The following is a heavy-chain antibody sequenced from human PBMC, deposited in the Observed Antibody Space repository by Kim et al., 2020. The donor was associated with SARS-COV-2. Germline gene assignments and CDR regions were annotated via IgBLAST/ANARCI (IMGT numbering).Heavy chain of an antibody. CDR1: GGSISSSNW. CDR3: ARVGAHRWSYGEVDY. CDR2: IYHSGSN. D-gene: IGHD1-26*01. Sequence: SETLSLTCAVSGGSISSSNWWSCVRPPPGKGLEWIGVIYHSGSNNYNPSLKSRVTISVDKSKNQFSLKLSSVTAAATAVYYCARVGAHRWSYGEVDYWGQGTLVTVSS. V-gene: IGHV4-4*02. J-gene: IGHJ4*02.